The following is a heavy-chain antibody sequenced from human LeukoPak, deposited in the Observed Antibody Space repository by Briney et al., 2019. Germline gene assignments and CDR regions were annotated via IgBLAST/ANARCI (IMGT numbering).Heavy chain of an antibody. J-gene: IGHJ4*02. CDR3: ARDRDGYDLGGLDY. CDR1: GYTFTSYG. CDR2: ISAYNGNT. V-gene: IGHV1-18*01. Sequence: ASVKASCKASGYTFTSYGISWVRQAPGQGLEWMGWISAYNGNTNYAQKLQGRVTMTTDTSTSTAYMELRSLRSDDTAVYYCARDRDGYDLGGLDYWGQGTLVTVSS. D-gene: IGHD5-12*01.